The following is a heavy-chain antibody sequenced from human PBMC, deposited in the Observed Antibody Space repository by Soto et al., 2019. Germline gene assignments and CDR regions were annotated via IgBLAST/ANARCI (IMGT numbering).Heavy chain of an antibody. Sequence: SGPTLVNPTESLRLTCTFYGFSISNRRVGVGWIRQPPGQALEWLALMYWDDDNRYSPSLKSRLTITKDTSKNQVVLTMTNMDPVDTATYYCALAIVGEPPAPWFDYWGQGTLVTASS. CDR2: MYWDDDN. CDR3: ALAIVGEPPAPWFDY. D-gene: IGHD2-15*01. V-gene: IGHV2-5*02. J-gene: IGHJ4*02. CDR1: GFSISNRRVG.